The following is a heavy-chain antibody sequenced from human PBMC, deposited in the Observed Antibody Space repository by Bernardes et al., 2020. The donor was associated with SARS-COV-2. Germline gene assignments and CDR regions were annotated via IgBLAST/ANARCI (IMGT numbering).Heavy chain of an antibody. CDR2: ISSSSDYI. CDR3: ARPITFGGVIVNPPRDY. Sequence: GRSLIRSCAASGFTFSSYSMNWVRQAPGQGLEWVSSISSSSDYIYYADSVKGRFTISRDNAKNSLYLQMNSLRAEDTAVYYCARPITFGGVIVNPPRDYWGQGTLVTVSS. V-gene: IGHV3-21*01. J-gene: IGHJ4*02. CDR1: GFTFSSYS. D-gene: IGHD3-16*02.